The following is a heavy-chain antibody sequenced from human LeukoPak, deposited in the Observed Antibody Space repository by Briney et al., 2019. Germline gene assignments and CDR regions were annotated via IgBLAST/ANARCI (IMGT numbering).Heavy chain of an antibody. D-gene: IGHD6-19*01. CDR1: AGTINTDLYY. V-gene: IGHV4-61*02. J-gene: IGHJ5*02. CDR2: IYTNGWT. Sequence: SQTQSLTCTVSAGTINTDLYYWTWIRQPAGKGLEWIGRIYTNGWTDYNPSLKSRVTMSVDTSKNQFSLKLSFVTSADTALYYCARGSGWNAFDRGGQGTLVTVSS. CDR3: ARGSGWNAFDR.